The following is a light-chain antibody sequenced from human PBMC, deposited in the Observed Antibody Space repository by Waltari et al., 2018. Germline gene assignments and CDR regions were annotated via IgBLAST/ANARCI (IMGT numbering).Light chain of an antibody. CDR1: SSNIGAGYD. CDR3: QSYDSSLSEYV. J-gene: IGLJ1*01. V-gene: IGLV1-40*01. CDR2: GNN. Sequence: QSVLTQPPSVSGAPGQRVTISCTGSSSNIGAGYDVHWYQQPPGTAPKLLIYGNNNRPAGVPDRFSGSKSGTSGSLAITGLQAEDEADYYCQSYDSSLSEYVFGTGTKVTVL.